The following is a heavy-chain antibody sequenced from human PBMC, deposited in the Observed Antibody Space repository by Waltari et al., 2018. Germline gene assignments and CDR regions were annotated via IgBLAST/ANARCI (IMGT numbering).Heavy chain of an antibody. CDR3: AKEGAVGYYYMDV. J-gene: IGHJ6*03. CDR1: GFTFSSYA. V-gene: IGHV3-23*03. CDR2: IYSGGST. D-gene: IGHD3-16*01. Sequence: EVQLLESGGGLGQPGGSLRLSCAASGFTFSSYAMSWVRQAPGKGLAWVSVIYSGGSTYYADTVKGRFTIYRDNSKNTLYLQMNSLRAEDTAVYYCAKEGAVGYYYMDVWGKGTTVTVSS.